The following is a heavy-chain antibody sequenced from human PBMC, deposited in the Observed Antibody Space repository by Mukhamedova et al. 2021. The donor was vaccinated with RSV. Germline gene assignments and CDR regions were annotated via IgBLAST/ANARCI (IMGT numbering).Heavy chain of an antibody. J-gene: IGHJ4*02. Sequence: GLEWVGRIKSKTDGGTTDYAAPVKGRFTISRDDSKNTLYLQMNSLKTEDTAVYYCTTGLLLWFGETIDYWGQGTLVTVSS. CDR2: IKSKTDGGTT. D-gene: IGHD3-10*01. CDR3: TTGLLLWFGETIDY. V-gene: IGHV3-15*01.